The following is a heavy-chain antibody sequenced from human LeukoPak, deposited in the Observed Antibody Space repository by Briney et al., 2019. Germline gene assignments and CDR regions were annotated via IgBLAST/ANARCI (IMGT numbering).Heavy chain of an antibody. J-gene: IGHJ3*01. V-gene: IGHV3-23*01. D-gene: IGHD2-8*02. CDR3: AKDRVLCRGVFAFDV. CDR2: ISSRNGNT. CDR1: GFTFTDYA. Sequence: GGSLRLSCAASGFTFTDYATTWVRQAPGKGLEWGSSISSRNGNTFYSDSVEGRVTISRDDSKNTLYLQMNTLRAEDTAIYYCAKDRVLCRGVFAFDVWGQGTPVGVSS.